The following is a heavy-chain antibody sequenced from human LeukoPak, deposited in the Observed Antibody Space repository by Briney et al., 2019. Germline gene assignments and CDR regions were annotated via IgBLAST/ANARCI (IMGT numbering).Heavy chain of an antibody. V-gene: IGHV3-33*01. CDR2: IRHDGSNK. D-gene: IGHD5-12*01. CDR3: ASDSGYDGGDY. CDR1: GFTFSSYG. Sequence: PGGSLRLSCAGSGFTFSSYGMHWVRQAPGKGLEWVAVIRHDGSNKYYADSVKGRFTISRDNSKNTLYLQMNSLRAEDTAVYYCASDSGYDGGDYWGQGTLVTVSS. J-gene: IGHJ4*02.